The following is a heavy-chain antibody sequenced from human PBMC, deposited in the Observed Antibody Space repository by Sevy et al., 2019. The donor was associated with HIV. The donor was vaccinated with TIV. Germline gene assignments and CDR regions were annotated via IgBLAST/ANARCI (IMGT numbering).Heavy chain of an antibody. CDR1: GFTFTLYA. D-gene: IGHD2-21*02. Sequence: GGSLRLSCAASGFTFTLYAIHWVRQAPGKGLEWVALISYSGTNKYYADSVKGRFIISRDDSKNTAYLQMNNLRTDVTAVYYCARVAVEYCTDDCYHRYDYWGQGTQVTVSS. CDR2: ISYSGTNK. CDR3: ARVAVEYCTDDCYHRYDY. V-gene: IGHV3-30-3*01. J-gene: IGHJ4*02.